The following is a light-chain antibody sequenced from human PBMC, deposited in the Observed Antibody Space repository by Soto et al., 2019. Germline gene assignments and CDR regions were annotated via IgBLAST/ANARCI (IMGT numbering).Light chain of an antibody. Sequence: EIVLTQSPGTLSLSPGERTTLSCRANQTVSNSRLAWYQQKPGQAPRVLIYGASSRATGIPDRFSGSGFGTDFTLTISRLEPEDFAVYYCQQYGSSPPITFGQGTRLEIK. CDR3: QQYGSSPPIT. V-gene: IGKV3-20*01. CDR1: QTVSNSR. J-gene: IGKJ5*01. CDR2: GAS.